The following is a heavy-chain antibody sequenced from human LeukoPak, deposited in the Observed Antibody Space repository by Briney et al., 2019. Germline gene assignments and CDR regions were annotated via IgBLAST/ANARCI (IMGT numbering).Heavy chain of an antibody. CDR3: AKDGGSYSYSDY. D-gene: IGHD1-26*01. J-gene: IGHJ4*02. CDR2: IWYDGSNK. Sequence: GGSLRLSCAASGFTFSSYGMHWVRQAPGKGLEWVAVIWYDGSNKYYADSVKGRFTISRDNSKNTLYLQVNSLRAEDTAVYYCAKDGGSYSYSDYWGQGTLVTVSS. V-gene: IGHV3-33*06. CDR1: GFTFSSYG.